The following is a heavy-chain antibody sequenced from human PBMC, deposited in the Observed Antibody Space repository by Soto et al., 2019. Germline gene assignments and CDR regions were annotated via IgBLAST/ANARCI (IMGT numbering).Heavy chain of an antibody. CDR3: ARGGGRDSSSWRRYFDY. Sequence: QVQLQQWGAGLLKPSETLSLTCAVYGGSFSGYYWSWIRQPPGKGLEWIGEINHSGSTNYNPSLKSRVTIPVXXSXNXXSLKLSSVTDADTAVYYCARGGGRDSSSWRRYFDYWGQGTLVTVSS. CDR2: INHSGST. J-gene: IGHJ4*02. V-gene: IGHV4-34*01. CDR1: GGSFSGYY. D-gene: IGHD6-13*01.